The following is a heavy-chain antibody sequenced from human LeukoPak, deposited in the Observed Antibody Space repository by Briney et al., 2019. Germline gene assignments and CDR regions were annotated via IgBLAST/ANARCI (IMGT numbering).Heavy chain of an antibody. CDR1: GFTFSSYS. D-gene: IGHD6-19*01. J-gene: IGHJ4*02. Sequence: PGRSLRLSCAASGFTFSSYSIHWVRQAPGKGLEWVAIISYDGANKYYADSVRGRFTISRENSKNTVYVQMNSLRPEDTAVYYCARDQQWLVPGEYYFDYWGQGTLVTVSS. CDR2: ISYDGANK. V-gene: IGHV3-30*03. CDR3: ARDQQWLVPGEYYFDY.